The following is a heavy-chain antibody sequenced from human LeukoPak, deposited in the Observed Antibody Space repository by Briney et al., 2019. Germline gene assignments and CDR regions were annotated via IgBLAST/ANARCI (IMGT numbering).Heavy chain of an antibody. Sequence: GRSLRLSCAASGFTFSSYGMHWVRQAPGKGLEWVAVISYDGSNKYYADSVKGRFTISRDNSKNTLYLQMNSLRAEDTAVYYCAKDLGYWGQGTLVTVSS. CDR2: ISYDGSNK. CDR1: GFTFSSYG. CDR3: AKDLGY. J-gene: IGHJ4*02. V-gene: IGHV3-30*18.